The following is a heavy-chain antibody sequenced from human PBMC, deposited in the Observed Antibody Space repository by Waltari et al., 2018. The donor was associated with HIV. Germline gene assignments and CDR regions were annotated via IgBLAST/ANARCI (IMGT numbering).Heavy chain of an antibody. J-gene: IGHJ5*02. CDR2: RSSDGTEK. V-gene: IGHV3-30*01. Sequence: QVQLVESGGGVVQPGGSLRLSCTASGFTFSDYAMHWVRQVPGKGLDGVAVRSSDGTEKYYGDSVKGRFTVSRDNSKNTLYLQMTSLTTDDMAMFYCARSASGNYYQDPADTWGQGTLVSVFS. CDR1: GFTFSDYA. D-gene: IGHD3-10*01. CDR3: ARSASGNYYQDPADT.